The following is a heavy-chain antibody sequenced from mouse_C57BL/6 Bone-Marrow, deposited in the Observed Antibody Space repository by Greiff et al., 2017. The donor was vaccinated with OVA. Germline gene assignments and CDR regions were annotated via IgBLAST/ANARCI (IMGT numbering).Heavy chain of an antibody. CDR2: INPNYGTT. V-gene: IGHV1-39*01. Sequence: VQLQQSGPELVKPGASVKISCKASGYSFTDYNMNWVKQSNGKSLEWIGVINPNYGTTSYNQKFKGKATLTVDQSSSTDYMQLNSLTSEDSAVDYCDSAITTVVATDFDYWGQGTTLTVSS. D-gene: IGHD1-1*01. CDR1: GYSFTDYN. J-gene: IGHJ2*01. CDR3: DSAITTVVATDFDY.